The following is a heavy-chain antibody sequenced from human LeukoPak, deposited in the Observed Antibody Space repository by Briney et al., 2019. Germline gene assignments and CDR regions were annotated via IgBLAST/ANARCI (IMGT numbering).Heavy chain of an antibody. CDR1: GYTFTGWF. CDR3: ARGGNDILTGYSFGAFDI. J-gene: IGHJ3*02. V-gene: IGHV1-2*02. Sequence: ASVKVSRKASGYTFTGWFMHWVRQPPGQGLEWMGWMNPNSGGTNNAQKFQGRLIITRDTSISTPYMETSRLRSDDTPAYYCARGGNDILTGYSFGAFDIWGQGTMVTVSS. CDR2: MNPNSGGT. D-gene: IGHD3-9*01.